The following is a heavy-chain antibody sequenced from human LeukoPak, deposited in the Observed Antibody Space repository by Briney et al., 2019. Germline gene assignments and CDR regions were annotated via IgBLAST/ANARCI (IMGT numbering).Heavy chain of an antibody. V-gene: IGHV4-4*02. J-gene: IGHJ4*02. D-gene: IGHD3-22*01. CDR3: AGLVGRYSSGLYYYYFDY. CDR2: MYLSGTT. Sequence: KPSETLSLTCTVSGDSINSLDLWSWVRQPPGKGLEWIGEMYLSGTTHSNPSVKSRVTISTDKSKNQFFLNLSSVTAADTAVYYCAGLVGRYSSGLYYYYFDYWGQGTLVTVSS. CDR1: GDSINSLDL.